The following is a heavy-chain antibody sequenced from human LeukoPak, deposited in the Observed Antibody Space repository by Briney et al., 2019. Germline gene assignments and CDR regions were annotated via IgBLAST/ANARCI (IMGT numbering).Heavy chain of an antibody. J-gene: IGHJ5*02. CDR2: ISYDGSNK. CDR3: ARVRLEYYDFWSRFDP. CDR1: GFTFKSYA. Sequence: GGSLRLSCSASGFTFKSYAMHWVRQAPGKGLEWVAVISYDGSNKYYADSVKGRFTISRDNSKNTLYLQMNSLRAEDTAVYYCARVRLEYYDFWSRFDPWGQGTLVTVSS. V-gene: IGHV3-30*04. D-gene: IGHD3-3*01.